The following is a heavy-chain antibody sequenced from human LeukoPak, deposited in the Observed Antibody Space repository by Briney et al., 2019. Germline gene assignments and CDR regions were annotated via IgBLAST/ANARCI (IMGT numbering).Heavy chain of an antibody. Sequence: GRSLRLSCAASGFTFDDYAMHWVRQAPGKGLEWVSGISWNSGNIGYADSVKGRFTISRDNAKNSLSLQMNSLRAEDTALYFCAKSQGYDRGCFDIWGQGTMVTVSS. V-gene: IGHV3-9*01. J-gene: IGHJ3*02. CDR3: AKSQGYDRGCFDI. D-gene: IGHD3-22*01. CDR2: ISWNSGNI. CDR1: GFTFDDYA.